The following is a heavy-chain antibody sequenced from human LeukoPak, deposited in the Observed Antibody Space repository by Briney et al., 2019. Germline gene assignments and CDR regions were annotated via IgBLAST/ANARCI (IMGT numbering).Heavy chain of an antibody. CDR3: ARGPKGLVVPAVFLG. CDR2: IIPIFGTA. V-gene: IGHV1-69*13. Sequence: SAVKVSFKASGGTFISYASSWVRPAAGQGLEWMGGIIPIFGTANYAQKFQGRVSITADESTSTAYMELSSLRSEDTGVYYCARGPKGLVVPAVFLGWGQGTQVTVSS. D-gene: IGHD2-2*01. CDR1: GGTFISYA. J-gene: IGHJ4*02.